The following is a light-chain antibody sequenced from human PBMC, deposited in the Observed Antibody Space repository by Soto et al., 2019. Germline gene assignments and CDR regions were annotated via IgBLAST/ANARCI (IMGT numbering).Light chain of an antibody. CDR1: SSNIGAGYD. CDR3: QSYDSSLSGSHVV. V-gene: IGLV1-40*01. Sequence: QSAPTQPPSVSGAPGQRVTISCTESSSNIGAGYDVHWYQQLPGTAPKLLIYGNSNRPSGVPDRFSGSKSGTSASLAITGLQAEDEADYYCQSYDSSLSGSHVVFGGGTKLTVL. J-gene: IGLJ2*01. CDR2: GNS.